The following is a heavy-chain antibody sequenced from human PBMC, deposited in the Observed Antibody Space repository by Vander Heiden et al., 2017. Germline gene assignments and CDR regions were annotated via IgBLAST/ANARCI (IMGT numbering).Heavy chain of an antibody. CDR1: GDFISHTYYY. D-gene: IGHD5-12*01. J-gene: IGHJ4*02. V-gene: IGHV4-39*01. Sequence: QLQLQESGTGLVKPSETLSLTCEVSGDFISHTYYYWGWIRQPPGKGLEWIGNIYYSGTAFYNPSLKSRVTISVDTPTNQFSLRLRSVTAADTAVYYCARARDGYLADYFDYWGQGSLVTVSS. CDR2: IYYSGTA. CDR3: ARARDGYLADYFDY.